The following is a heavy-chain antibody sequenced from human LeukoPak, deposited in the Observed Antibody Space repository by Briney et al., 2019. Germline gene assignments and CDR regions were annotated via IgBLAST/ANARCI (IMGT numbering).Heavy chain of an antibody. CDR1: GGSISSGGYY. D-gene: IGHD6-19*01. CDR3: VSGSSGWLYFQH. V-gene: IGHV4-31*03. CDR2: IYYSGST. J-gene: IGHJ1*01. Sequence: TASETLSLTCTVSGGSISSGGYYWSWIRQHPGKGLEWIGYIYYSGSTYYNPSLKSRVTISVDTSKNQFSLKLSSVTAADTAVYYCVSGSSGWLYFQHWGQGTLVTVSS.